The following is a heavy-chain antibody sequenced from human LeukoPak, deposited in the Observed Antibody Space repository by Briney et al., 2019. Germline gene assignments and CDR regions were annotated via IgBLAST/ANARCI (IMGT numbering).Heavy chain of an antibody. J-gene: IGHJ6*04. CDR1: GFTFSSYG. V-gene: IGHV3-30*18. D-gene: IGHD5-12*01. CDR2: ISYDGSNK. Sequence: GRSLRLSCAASGFTFSSYGMHWVRQAPGKGLEWVAVISYDGSNKYYADSVKGRFTISRDNSKNTLYLQMNSLRAEDTAVYYCAKDLLLGYSGYDWGEPYYYYYGMDVWGKGTTVTVSP. CDR3: AKDLLLGYSGYDWGEPYYYYYGMDV.